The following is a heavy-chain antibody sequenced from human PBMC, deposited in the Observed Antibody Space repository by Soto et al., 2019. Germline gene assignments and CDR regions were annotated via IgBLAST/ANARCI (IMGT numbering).Heavy chain of an antibody. CDR1: GFTFSSYN. CDR2: ISSSSSYR. CDR3: ARDLYGDYVFDY. D-gene: IGHD4-17*01. V-gene: IGHV3-21*01. Sequence: GGSLRLSCAASGFTFSSYNMNWVRQAPGKGLEWVSSISSSSSYRDYADSVKGRFTISRDNAKNSLYLQMKSLRDEDTAVYYCARDLYGDYVFDYWGQGTLVTVSS. J-gene: IGHJ4*02.